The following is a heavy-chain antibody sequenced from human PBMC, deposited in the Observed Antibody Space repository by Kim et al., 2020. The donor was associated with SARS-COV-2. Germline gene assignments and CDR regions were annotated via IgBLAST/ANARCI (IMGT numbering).Heavy chain of an antibody. CDR3: ARDGNEMYYYDSSGYYSSYWYFDL. J-gene: IGHJ2*01. D-gene: IGHD3-22*01. Sequence: DGSEKYYVASVKGRFTISRDNAKNSLYLQMNSLRAEDPAVYYCARDGNEMYYYDSSGYYSSYWYFDLWGRGTLVTVSS. V-gene: IGHV3-7*01. CDR2: DGSEK.